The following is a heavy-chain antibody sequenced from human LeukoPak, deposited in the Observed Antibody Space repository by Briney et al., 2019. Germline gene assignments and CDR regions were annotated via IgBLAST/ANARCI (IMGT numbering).Heavy chain of an antibody. D-gene: IGHD5-12*01. CDR1: GGSISSSNYY. CDR3: ASRGYRD. J-gene: IGHJ4*02. CDR2: ISSRGST. Sequence: SETLSLICTVSGGSISSSNYYWGWIRQPPGKGLEWIGSISSRGSTYYATSLRSRVTVSVDTSKNQFSLRLSSVTAADTAVYYCASRGYRDWGQGTLVTVSS. V-gene: IGHV4-39*01.